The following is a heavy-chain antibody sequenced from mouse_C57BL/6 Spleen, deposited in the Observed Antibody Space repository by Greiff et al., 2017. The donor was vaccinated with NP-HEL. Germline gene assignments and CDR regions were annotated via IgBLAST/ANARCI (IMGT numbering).Heavy chain of an antibody. D-gene: IGHD1-1*01. J-gene: IGHJ1*03. CDR3: ARDQYYGSSYEYFDV. CDR1: GFTFSSYA. Sequence: EVKLVESGGGLVKPGGSLKLSCAASGFTFSSYAMSWVRQTPEKRLEWVATISDGGSYTYYPDNVKGRFTISRDNAKNNLYLQMSHLKSEDTAMYYCARDQYYGSSYEYFDVWGTGTTVTVSS. V-gene: IGHV5-4*01. CDR2: ISDGGSYT.